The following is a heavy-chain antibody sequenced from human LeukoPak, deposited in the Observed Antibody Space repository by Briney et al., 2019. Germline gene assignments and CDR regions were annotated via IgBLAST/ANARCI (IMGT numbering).Heavy chain of an antibody. V-gene: IGHV1-46*02. J-gene: IGHJ4*02. D-gene: IGHD3-16*01. CDR1: GYNLNTYL. CDR3: ATEYVRTHYFDW. CDR2: ITSTGTTT. Sequence: ASVRVSCKAFGYNLNTYLMHWVRQAPGQGLEWMGIITSTGTTTICAQKFQGRVTMTRDTSTSTVYMDLSSLRSDDTAVYYCATEYVRTHYFDWWGQGTLVTVSS.